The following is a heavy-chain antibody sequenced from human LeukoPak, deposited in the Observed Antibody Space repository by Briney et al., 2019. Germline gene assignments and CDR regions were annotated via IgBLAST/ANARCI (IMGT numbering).Heavy chain of an antibody. V-gene: IGHV3-48*01. CDR1: GLTFSSYS. J-gene: IGHJ6*03. CDR2: ISSSSSTI. Sequence: GGSLRLSCAASGLTFSSYSMNWVRQAPGMGLEWVSYISSSSSTIYYADSVKGRFTISRDNAKNSLYLQMNSLRAEDTAVYYCARGRYYMDVWGKGTTVTVSS. CDR3: ARGRYYMDV.